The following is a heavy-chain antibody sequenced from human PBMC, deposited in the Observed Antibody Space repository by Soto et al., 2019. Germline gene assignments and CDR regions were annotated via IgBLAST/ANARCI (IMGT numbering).Heavy chain of an antibody. CDR2: INNDGRDT. V-gene: IGHV3-74*01. Sequence: EVQLVESGGNLGQPGGSLRLSCAASGFSFRAYWMHCVRLVPGKGLVWISRINNDGRDTAYADSVKGRFTISRDNAKNTLSLQRNNLRVEDTAVYYCARRGLPQPGGMDVWGQGITVTVSS. D-gene: IGHD2-21*02. CDR3: ARRGLPQPGGMDV. J-gene: IGHJ6*02. CDR1: GFSFRAYW.